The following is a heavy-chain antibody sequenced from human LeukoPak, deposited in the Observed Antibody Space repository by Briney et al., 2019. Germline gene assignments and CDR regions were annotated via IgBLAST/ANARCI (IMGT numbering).Heavy chain of an antibody. D-gene: IGHD2-2*01. CDR2: IIPIFGTA. J-gene: IGHJ3*02. V-gene: IGHV1-69*05. CDR1: GGTFSSYA. Sequence: SVKVSCKASGGTFSSYAISWVRQAPGQGLEWMGGIIPIFGTANYAQKFQGRVTITTDESTSTAYMELSSLRSEDTAVYYCARGGSDIVVVQASAPYAFDIWGQGTMVTVSS. CDR3: ARGGSDIVVVQASAPYAFDI.